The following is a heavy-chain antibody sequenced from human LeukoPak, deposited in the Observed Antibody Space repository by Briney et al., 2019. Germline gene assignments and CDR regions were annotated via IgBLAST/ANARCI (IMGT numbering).Heavy chain of an antibody. CDR1: GYTFTGYY. Sequence: ASVKVSCKASGYTFTGYYIHWVRQAPGQGLEWMGWINPNSGGTNYAQKFQGRVTMTRDTSISTAYMELSRLRSDDTAVYYCARFPRLPAGPTINNGFDYWGQGTLVAVSS. CDR3: ARFPRLPAGPTINNGFDY. V-gene: IGHV1-2*02. CDR2: INPNSGGT. J-gene: IGHJ4*02. D-gene: IGHD6-13*01.